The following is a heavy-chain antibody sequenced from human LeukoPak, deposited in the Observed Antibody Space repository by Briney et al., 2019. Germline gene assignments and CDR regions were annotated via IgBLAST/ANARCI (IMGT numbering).Heavy chain of an antibody. CDR3: ATGASGWYDY. Sequence: SETLSLTCTVSGDSISSYYWSWIRQPPGKGLEWIGYIYYSGSTNYNPSLKSRVTISVDTSKNQFSLKLSSVTAADTAVYYCATGASGWYDYWGQGTLVTVSS. J-gene: IGHJ4*02. V-gene: IGHV4-59*01. CDR2: IYYSGST. D-gene: IGHD6-19*01. CDR1: GDSISSYY.